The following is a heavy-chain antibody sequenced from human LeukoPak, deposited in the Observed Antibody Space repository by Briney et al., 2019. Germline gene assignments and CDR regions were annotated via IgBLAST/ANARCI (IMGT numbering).Heavy chain of an antibody. CDR3: ARDEEPGIAVAGSGSFDP. D-gene: IGHD6-19*01. CDR2: ISAYNGNT. V-gene: IGHV1-18*01. Sequence: ASVKVSCKASGYTFTSYGISWVRQAPGQGLEWMGWISAYNGNTNYAQKFQGRVTMTTDTSTSTAYMEMRTPRSDDTAVYYCARDEEPGIAVAGSGSFDPWGQGTLVTVSS. CDR1: GYTFTSYG. J-gene: IGHJ5*02.